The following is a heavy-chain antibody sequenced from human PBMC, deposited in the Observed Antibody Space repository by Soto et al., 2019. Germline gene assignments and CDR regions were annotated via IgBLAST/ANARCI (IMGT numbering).Heavy chain of an antibody. CDR1: GYTLTELS. CDR2: FDPEDGET. Sequence: AASVKVSCKVSGYTLTELSMHWVRQAPGKGLEWMGGFDPEDGETIYAQKFQGRVTMTEDTSTDTAYMELSSLRSEDTAVYYCATRGNTRSYYYYYGMDVWGQGTTVTVSS. V-gene: IGHV1-24*01. CDR3: ATRGNTRSYYYYYGMDV. D-gene: IGHD2-2*02. J-gene: IGHJ6*02.